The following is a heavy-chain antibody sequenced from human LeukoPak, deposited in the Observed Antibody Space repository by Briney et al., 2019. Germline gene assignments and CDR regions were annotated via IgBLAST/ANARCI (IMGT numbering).Heavy chain of an antibody. CDR3: AKDAAMVRGVTYFDY. CDR2: IRYDGSNK. D-gene: IGHD3-10*01. J-gene: IGHJ4*02. CDR1: GFTFSSYG. V-gene: IGHV3-30*02. Sequence: PGGSLRLSCAASGFTFSSYGMHWVRQAPGKGLEWVAFIRYDGSNKYYADSVKGRFTISRDNSKNTLYLQMNSLRAEDTAVYYCAKDAAMVRGVTYFDYWGQGTLVTVSS.